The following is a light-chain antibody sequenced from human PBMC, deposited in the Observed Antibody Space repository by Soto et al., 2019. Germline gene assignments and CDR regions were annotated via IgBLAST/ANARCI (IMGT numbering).Light chain of an antibody. Sequence: EIVLTQSPGTLSLSPGERATLSCRASQSVNSSYLAWYQQRPGQAPRLLIYAASSRATAISDRFSGSGSGTDFTLTISGLEAEDFAVYYCQQYDTSRWTFGQGTKVEIK. CDR1: QSVNSSY. CDR2: AAS. J-gene: IGKJ1*01. V-gene: IGKV3-20*01. CDR3: QQYDTSRWT.